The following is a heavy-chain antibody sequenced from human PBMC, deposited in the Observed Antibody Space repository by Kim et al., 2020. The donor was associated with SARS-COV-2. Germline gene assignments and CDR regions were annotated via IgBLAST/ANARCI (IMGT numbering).Heavy chain of an antibody. J-gene: IGHJ4*02. CDR3: ARASRNLDY. D-gene: IGHD1-1*01. Sequence: GGSLRLSCAASGFTFSDYYMSWIRQAPGKELEWVSFISSSSSYTVYADSVKGRFSISRDNAKNSLYLQMNSLRAEDTAVYYCARASRNLDYWGQGTLVTVSS. CDR2: ISSSSSYT. V-gene: IGHV3-11*06. CDR1: GFTFSDYY.